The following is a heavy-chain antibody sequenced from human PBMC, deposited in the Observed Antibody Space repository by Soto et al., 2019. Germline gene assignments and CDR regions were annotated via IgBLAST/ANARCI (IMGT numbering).Heavy chain of an antibody. CDR2: INPSGGST. Sequence: ASVKVSCKASGYTFTSYYMHWVRQAPGQGLEWMGIINPSGGSTSYAQKFQGRVTMTRDTSTSTVYMELSSLRSEDTAVYYCARGGLGYDILTGYYLIYWGQGTVVTVSS. J-gene: IGHJ4*01. CDR3: ARGGLGYDILTGYYLIY. CDR1: GYTFTSYY. D-gene: IGHD3-9*01. V-gene: IGHV1-46*03.